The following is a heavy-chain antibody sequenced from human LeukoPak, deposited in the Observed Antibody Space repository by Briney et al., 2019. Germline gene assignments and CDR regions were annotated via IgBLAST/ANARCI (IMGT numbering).Heavy chain of an antibody. CDR1: GFTFSNDG. CDR2: INSRSSDI. CDR3: ARETRLRWTDY. J-gene: IGHJ4*02. D-gene: IGHD5-24*01. V-gene: IGHV3-48*01. Sequence: GGSLRLSCAASGFTFSNDGMSWVRQAPGKRPEWISYINSRSSDIHYADSVRGRFTIYRDNVKNSLFLQMNSLRVEDTAVYFCARETRLRWTDYWGQGTLVTVSS.